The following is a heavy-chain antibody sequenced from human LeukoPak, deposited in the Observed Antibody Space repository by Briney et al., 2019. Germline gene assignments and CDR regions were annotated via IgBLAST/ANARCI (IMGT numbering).Heavy chain of an antibody. CDR3: AKDLGPGFEGWFDP. V-gene: IGHV3-9*01. J-gene: IGHJ5*01. CDR1: GFTVSSNY. Sequence: GGSLRLSCAASGFTVSSNYMSWVRQAPGKGLEWVSGISWNSGSIGYADSVKGRFTISRDNAKNSLYLQMNSLRAEDTALYYCAKDLGPGFEGWFDPWGQGTLVTVFS. D-gene: IGHD1-14*01. CDR2: ISWNSGSI.